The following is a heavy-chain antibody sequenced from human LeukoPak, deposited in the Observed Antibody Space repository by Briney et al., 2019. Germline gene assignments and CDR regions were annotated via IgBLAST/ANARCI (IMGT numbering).Heavy chain of an antibody. CDR1: GYTFTSYD. J-gene: IGHJ6*02. CDR2: MNPNSGNT. Sequence: ASVKVSCKASGYTFTSYDIHWVRQATGQGLEWMGWMNPNSGNTGYAQKFQGRVTMTRNTSISTAYMELSSLRSEDTAVYYCARVRYYDILTGYYNTGYGMDVWGQGTTVTVSS. V-gene: IGHV1-8*01. CDR3: ARVRYYDILTGYYNTGYGMDV. D-gene: IGHD3-9*01.